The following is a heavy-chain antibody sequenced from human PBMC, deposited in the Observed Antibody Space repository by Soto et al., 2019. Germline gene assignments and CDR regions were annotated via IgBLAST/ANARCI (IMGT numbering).Heavy chain of an antibody. D-gene: IGHD2-8*01. J-gene: IGHJ6*02. CDR2: INPKSGGT. V-gene: IGHV1-2*04. CDR3: ARGDSTDCSNGACSFFYNHDMDV. CDR1: GYSFTDYH. Sequence: SVKVSCKASGYSFTDYHIHWAREAPGQGLECLGRINPKSGGTSTAQKFQGWVTMTTDTSISTASMELTRLTSDDTAIYYCARGDSTDCSNGACSFFYNHDMDVWGQGTTVTVSS.